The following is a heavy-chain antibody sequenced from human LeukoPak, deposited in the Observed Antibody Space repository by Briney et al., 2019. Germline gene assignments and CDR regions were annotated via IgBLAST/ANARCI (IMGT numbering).Heavy chain of an antibody. Sequence: GASVKVSCKSSGYTFTDHAGHWVRQAPGQSLEWMGWINTANGDTGYSQKFQGRVTITSDTSATTAYMEMSSLRSGDTAVFYCTSKPRGESRPFNYWGQGTLVTVSS. J-gene: IGHJ4*02. CDR1: GYTFTDHA. CDR3: TSKPRGESRPFNY. V-gene: IGHV1-3*04. D-gene: IGHD3-16*01. CDR2: INTANGDT.